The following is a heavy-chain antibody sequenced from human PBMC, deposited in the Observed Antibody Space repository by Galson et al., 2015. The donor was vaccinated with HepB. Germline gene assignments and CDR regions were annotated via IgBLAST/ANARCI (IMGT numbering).Heavy chain of an antibody. Sequence: SVKVSCKASGYTFTGYYMHWVRQAPGQGLEWMGWINPNSGGTNYAQKFQGWVTMTRDTSISTAYMELSRLRSDGTAVYYCAREGPTTVVKNTMGGVDYYYYGMDVWGQGTTVTVSS. J-gene: IGHJ6*02. CDR1: GYTFTGYY. CDR2: INPNSGGT. V-gene: IGHV1-2*04. CDR3: AREGPTTVVKNTMGGVDYYYYGMDV. D-gene: IGHD4-23*01.